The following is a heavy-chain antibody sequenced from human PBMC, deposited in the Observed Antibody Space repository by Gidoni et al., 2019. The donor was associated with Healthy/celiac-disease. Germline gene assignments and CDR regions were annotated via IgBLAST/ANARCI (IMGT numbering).Heavy chain of an antibody. V-gene: IGHV4-34*01. CDR3: ARLIKGYCSGGSCFSYFDY. CDR1: GGSFSGYY. D-gene: IGHD2-15*01. Sequence: QVQLQQWGAGLLKPSETLSLTCAVYGGSFSGYYWSWIRQPPGKGLEWIGEINHSGSNNYNPSLKSRVTISVDTSKNQCSLKLSSVTAADTAVYYWARLIKGYCSGGSCFSYFDYWGQGTLVTVSS. J-gene: IGHJ4*02. CDR2: INHSGSN.